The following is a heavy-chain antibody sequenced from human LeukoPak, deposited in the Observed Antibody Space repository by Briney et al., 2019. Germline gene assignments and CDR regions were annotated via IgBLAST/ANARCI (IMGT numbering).Heavy chain of an antibody. CDR1: GFTFSSYA. CDR2: ISGSGGST. CDR3: AKAKDSGWYAFYFDY. Sequence: GGSLRLSCAASGFTFSSYAMSWVRQAPGKGLEWVSAISGSGGSTYYADSVKGRFTISRDNSKNTLYLQMNSLRAEDTAVYYCAKAKDSGWYAFYFDYWGQGTLVAVSS. D-gene: IGHD6-19*01. V-gene: IGHV3-23*01. J-gene: IGHJ4*02.